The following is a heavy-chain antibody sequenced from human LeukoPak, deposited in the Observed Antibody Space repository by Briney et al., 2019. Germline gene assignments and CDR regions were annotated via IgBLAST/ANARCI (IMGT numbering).Heavy chain of an antibody. D-gene: IGHD3-10*01. CDR2: MSFDGSHK. J-gene: IGHJ3*02. CDR1: AFTFSSYA. Sequence: GGSLRLSCAASAFTFSSYAMHWVRQAPGKGPEWVAVMSFDGSHKYYADSVKGRFTISRDNSKNTLYLQMNSLRAEDTAVYYCARDQFSTMVRGVIPHDAFDIWGQGTMVTVSS. V-gene: IGHV3-30*04. CDR3: ARDQFSTMVRGVIPHDAFDI.